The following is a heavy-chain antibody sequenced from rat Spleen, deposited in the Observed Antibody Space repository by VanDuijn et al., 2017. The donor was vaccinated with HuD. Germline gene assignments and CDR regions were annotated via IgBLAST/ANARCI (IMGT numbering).Heavy chain of an antibody. D-gene: IGHD2-7*01. V-gene: IGHV5-22*01. CDR3: ARQGYLRDWYFDF. CDR2: ISYEGSST. CDR1: GFSFRDYY. Sequence: EVQLVESGGGLVQPGRSLKLSCAASGFSFRDYYMAWVRQAPKKGLEWVASISYEGSSTYYGDSVKGRFTISRDNAKSILSLQMNSLRSEDTATYYCARQGYLRDWYFDFWGPGTMVTVSS. J-gene: IGHJ1*01.